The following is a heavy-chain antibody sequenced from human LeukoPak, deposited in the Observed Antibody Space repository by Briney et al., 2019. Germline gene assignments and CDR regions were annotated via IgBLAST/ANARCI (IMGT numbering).Heavy chain of an antibody. J-gene: IGHJ4*02. CDR2: IYTSGST. CDR1: GGSISSGSYY. Sequence: SQTLSLTCTVSGGSISSGSYYWSWIRQPAGKGLEWIGRIYTSGSTNYNPSLKSRVTISVDTSKNQFSLKLSSVTAADTAVYYCAGGWHPLLQNDYWGQGTLVTVSS. D-gene: IGHD3-3*01. V-gene: IGHV4-61*02. CDR3: AGGWHPLLQNDY.